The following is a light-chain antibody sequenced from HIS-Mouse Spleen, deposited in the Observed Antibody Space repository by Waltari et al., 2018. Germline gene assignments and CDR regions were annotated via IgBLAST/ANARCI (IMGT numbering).Light chain of an antibody. J-gene: IGLJ1*01. V-gene: IGLV2-11*01. CDR1: SSHVGGYNY. CDR3: CSYAGSYTGV. Sequence: QSALTQPRSVSGSPGQSVTISCTGTSSHVGGYNYLSWYQQHPGKPPKLMIYDVSKRPSGVPDRFSGSKSGNTASLTISGLQAEDEADYYCCSYAGSYTGVFGTGTKVTVL. CDR2: DVS.